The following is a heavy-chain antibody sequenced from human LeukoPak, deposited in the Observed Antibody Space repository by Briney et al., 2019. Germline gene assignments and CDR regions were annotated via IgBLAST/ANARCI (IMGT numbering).Heavy chain of an antibody. Sequence: SVKVSCKASGGTFSSYAISWVRQAPGQGLEWMGGIIPIFGTANYAQKFQGRVTITADESTSTAYMELSSLRSEDTAVYYCAREPYYDFWSGYSGGLNWFDPWGQGTLVTVSS. J-gene: IGHJ5*02. D-gene: IGHD3-3*01. CDR3: AREPYYDFWSGYSGGLNWFDP. CDR1: GGTFSSYA. CDR2: IIPIFGTA. V-gene: IGHV1-69*13.